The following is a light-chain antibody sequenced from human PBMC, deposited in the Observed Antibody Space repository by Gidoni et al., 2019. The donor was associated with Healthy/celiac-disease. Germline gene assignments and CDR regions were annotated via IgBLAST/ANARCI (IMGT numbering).Light chain of an antibody. CDR1: QGISNY. CDR2: AAS. V-gene: IGKV1-27*01. Sequence: DIQMTQSPSSLSASVGDRVTITCRASQGISNYLAWYQQKPGKVPKLLIYAASTLQSGVPSRFSGSGSGTDLTLTISSLQPEDVATYYCQKYNTLLTFXGXTKVEIK. J-gene: IGKJ4*01. CDR3: QKYNTLLT.